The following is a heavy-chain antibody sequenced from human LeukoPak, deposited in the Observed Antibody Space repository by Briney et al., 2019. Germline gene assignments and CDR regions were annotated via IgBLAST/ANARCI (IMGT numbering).Heavy chain of an antibody. V-gene: IGHV3-23*01. CDR2: ISSAGGST. D-gene: IGHD3-9*01. Sequence: GGSLRLSCAASGFTFSSYAMNWVRQAPGKGLEWVSAISSAGGSTYYADSVKGRFTISRDNAKNSLYLQMNSLRAEDTAVYYCASWDYDILTGYYINWFDPWGQGTLVTVSS. J-gene: IGHJ5*02. CDR3: ASWDYDILTGYYINWFDP. CDR1: GFTFSSYA.